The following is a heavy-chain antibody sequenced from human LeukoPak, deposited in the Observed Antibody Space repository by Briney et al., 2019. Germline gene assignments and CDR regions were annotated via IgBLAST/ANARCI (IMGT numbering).Heavy chain of an antibody. CDR2: INPNSGGT. V-gene: IGHV1-2*02. Sequence: ASVKVSCKASGGTFSSYAISWVRQAPGQGLEWMGWINPNSGGTNYAQKFQGRVTMTRDTSISTAYMELSRLRSDDTAVYYCARERITMVRGVITKSPYNWFDPWGQGTLVTVSS. J-gene: IGHJ5*02. D-gene: IGHD3-10*01. CDR1: GGTFSSYA. CDR3: ARERITMVRGVITKSPYNWFDP.